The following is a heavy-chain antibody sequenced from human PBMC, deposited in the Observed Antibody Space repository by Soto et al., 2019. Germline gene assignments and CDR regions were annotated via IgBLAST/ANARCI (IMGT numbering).Heavy chain of an antibody. J-gene: IGHJ6*02. D-gene: IGHD5-18*01. V-gene: IGHV1-46*01. CDR1: GYTFTSYY. CDR2: FNPTGDTA. Sequence: QVQLVQSGAEVKKPGASMKASCKASGYTFTSYYIHWVRQAPGQGLEWMGIFNPTGDTASYAQKLQGRVTMTRDTSTGTAYMELGSLRSEDTAVYYCARGGRIVDTGIGYYYYHAMDVWGQGTTVTVS. CDR3: ARGGRIVDTGIGYYYYHAMDV.